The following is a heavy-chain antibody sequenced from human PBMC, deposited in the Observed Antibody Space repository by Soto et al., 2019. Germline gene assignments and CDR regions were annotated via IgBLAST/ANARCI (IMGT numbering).Heavy chain of an antibody. Sequence: QVQLVESGGGVVQPGRSLRLSCAASGFTFSSYAMHWVCQAPGKGLEWVAVISYDGSNKYYADSVKGRFTISRDNSKNTLYLQMNSLRAEDTAVYYCARAPNSSSWVFDYWGQGTLVTVSS. CDR2: ISYDGSNK. CDR1: GFTFSSYA. V-gene: IGHV3-30-3*01. J-gene: IGHJ4*02. CDR3: ARAPNSSSWVFDY. D-gene: IGHD6-13*01.